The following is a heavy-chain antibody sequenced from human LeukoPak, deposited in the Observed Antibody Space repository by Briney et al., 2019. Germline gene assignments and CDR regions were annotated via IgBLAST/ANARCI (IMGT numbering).Heavy chain of an antibody. CDR3: ARGLSSGSWRFPTGGHDAFDI. CDR2: INHDGSDI. V-gene: IGHV3-7*01. Sequence: PGGSLRLSCAASGYILSSYWTSWVRQVPGKGLAWVANINHDGSDIQYVDSVKGRFTVSRGNAKNALYLQMNSLRAEDTAVYYCARGLSSGSWRFPTGGHDAFDIWGQGTMVTVSS. D-gene: IGHD1-26*01. CDR1: GYILSSYW. J-gene: IGHJ3*02.